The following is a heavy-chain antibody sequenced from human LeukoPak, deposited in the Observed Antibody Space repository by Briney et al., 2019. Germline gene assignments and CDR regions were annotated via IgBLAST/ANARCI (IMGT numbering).Heavy chain of an antibody. Sequence: GGSLRLSCAASGFSFSNYEMNWVRQAPGKGLEWVSYISSSGSTRHYADSVKGRFTISRDNAKNSLYLQMNSLRAEDTAVYYCARDVGNFDYWGQGTLVTVSS. CDR3: ARDVGNFDY. V-gene: IGHV3-48*03. J-gene: IGHJ4*02. CDR1: GFSFSNYE. CDR2: ISSSGSTR.